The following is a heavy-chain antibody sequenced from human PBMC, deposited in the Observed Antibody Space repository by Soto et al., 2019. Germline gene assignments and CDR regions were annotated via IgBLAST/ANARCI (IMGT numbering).Heavy chain of an antibody. J-gene: IGHJ6*02. D-gene: IGHD2-2*01. Sequence: ASVKVSCKASGYTFTGYYMHWVRQAPGQGLEWMGWINPNSGGTNYAQKFQGRVTMTRDTSISTAYMELSRLRSDDTAVYYCARRLGYCSSTSCHQDVWGQGTTVTVSS. V-gene: IGHV1-2*02. CDR3: ARRLGYCSSTSCHQDV. CDR2: INPNSGGT. CDR1: GYTFTGYY.